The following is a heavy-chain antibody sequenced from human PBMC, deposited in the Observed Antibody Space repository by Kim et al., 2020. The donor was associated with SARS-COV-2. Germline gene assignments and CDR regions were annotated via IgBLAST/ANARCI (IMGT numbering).Heavy chain of an antibody. D-gene: IGHD6-13*01. V-gene: IGHV1-69*13. CDR3: ARVGAPGGSWRENWFDP. Sequence: SVKVSCKASGGTFSSYAISWVRQAPGQGLEWMGGIIPIFGTANYAQKFQGRVTITADESTSTAYMELSSLRSEDTAVYYCARVGAPGGSWRENWFDPWGQGTLVTVSS. CDR1: GGTFSSYA. CDR2: IIPIFGTA. J-gene: IGHJ5*02.